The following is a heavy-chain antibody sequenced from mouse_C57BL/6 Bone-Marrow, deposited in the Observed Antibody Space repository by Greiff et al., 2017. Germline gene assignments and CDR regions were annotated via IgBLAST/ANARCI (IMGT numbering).Heavy chain of an antibody. J-gene: IGHJ4*01. CDR3: EREIDGYYGYAMDY. Sequence: QVQLQQPGAELVKPGASVKLSCKASGYTFTSYWMHWVKQRPGQGLEWIGMIHPNSGSTNYNEKFKSKATLTVDKSSSTAYMQLSSLTSEDSAVYYCEREIDGYYGYAMDYWGQGTSVTVSS. CDR2: IHPNSGST. V-gene: IGHV1-64*01. D-gene: IGHD2-3*01. CDR1: GYTFTSYW.